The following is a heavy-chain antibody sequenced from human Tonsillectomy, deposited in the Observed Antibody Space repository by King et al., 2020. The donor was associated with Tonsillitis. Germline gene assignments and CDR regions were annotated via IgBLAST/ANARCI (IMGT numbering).Heavy chain of an antibody. V-gene: IGHV3-23*04. J-gene: IGHJ5*02. D-gene: IGHD2-15*01. CDR2: ISGSGGST. Sequence: VQLVESGGALVQPGGSLRLSCAASGLTFSSYVMSWVRQAPGKGLEWVSVISGSGGSTYYADSVKGRFTISRDNSKNTLYLQMNSLRAEDTAVYYCACSPPGYCSGGSCYPHWFDPWGQGTLVTVSS. CDR3: ACSPPGYCSGGSCYPHWFDP. CDR1: GLTFSSYV.